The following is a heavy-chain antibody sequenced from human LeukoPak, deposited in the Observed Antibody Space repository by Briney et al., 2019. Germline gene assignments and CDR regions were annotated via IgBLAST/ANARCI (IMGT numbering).Heavy chain of an antibody. CDR3: ARDRGGESLDY. V-gene: IGHV3-21*01. D-gene: IGHD7-27*01. J-gene: IGHJ4*02. Sequence: GGSLTLSCATSGFTFSRSAMNWVRQAPGRGLEWVSSISSDSYYIYYGDSQRGRFTISRDNAKNSLFLQMNSLRSEDTAVYYCARDRGGESLDYWGQGTLVTVSS. CDR1: GFTFSRSA. CDR2: ISSDSYYI.